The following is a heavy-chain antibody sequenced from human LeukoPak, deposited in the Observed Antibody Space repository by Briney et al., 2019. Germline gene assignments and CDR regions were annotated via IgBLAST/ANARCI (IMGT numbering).Heavy chain of an antibody. D-gene: IGHD6-19*01. CDR3: AKEQTGYSSGCPLSYFQH. J-gene: IGHJ1*01. CDR1: GFTFDDYA. CDR2: ISWNSGSI. Sequence: GRSLRLSCAASGFTFDDYAMHWVRQAPGKGLEWVSGISWNSGSIGYADSVKGRFTISRDNAKNSLYLQMNSLRAEDTALYYCAKEQTGYSSGCPLSYFQHWGQGTLVTVSS. V-gene: IGHV3-9*01.